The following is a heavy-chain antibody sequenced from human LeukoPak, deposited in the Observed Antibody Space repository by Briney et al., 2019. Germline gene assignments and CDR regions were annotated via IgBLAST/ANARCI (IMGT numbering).Heavy chain of an antibody. V-gene: IGHV4-59*01. CDR2: IYYSGST. CDR3: AREGRDGYNYD. Sequence: SSETLSLICTVSGGYISSYYWRWIRQPPGKALEWIGYIYYSGSTNYNPSLKSRVTISVDTSKNQFSLKLSSVTAADTAVYYCAREGRDGYNYDWGQGTLVSVSS. D-gene: IGHD5-24*01. CDR1: GGYISSYY. J-gene: IGHJ4*02.